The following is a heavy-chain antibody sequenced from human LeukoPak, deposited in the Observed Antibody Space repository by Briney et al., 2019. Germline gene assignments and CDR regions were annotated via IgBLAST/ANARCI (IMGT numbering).Heavy chain of an antibody. V-gene: IGHV4-59*08. CDR2: IYYSGST. CDR1: GGAISSYY. Sequence: SETLSLTCTVSGGAISSYYWSWIRQPPGQGLEWIGYIYYSGSTNYNPSLKSRVTISVDTSKNQFSLKLSAVTAADTAVYYCARHSGYRDDYYAMDVWGQGTTVTVSS. D-gene: IGHD5-12*01. CDR3: ARHSGYRDDYYAMDV. J-gene: IGHJ6*02.